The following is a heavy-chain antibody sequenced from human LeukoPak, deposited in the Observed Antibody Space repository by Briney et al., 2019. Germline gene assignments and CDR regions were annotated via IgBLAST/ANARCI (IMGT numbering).Heavy chain of an antibody. V-gene: IGHV3-7*01. CDR1: GFTFSSYW. D-gene: IGHD5-12*01. Sequence: AGGSLRLSCAASGFTFSSYWMSWVRQAPGKGLEWVANIKQDGSEKYYVDSVKGRFTISRDNAKNSLYLQMNSLRAEDTAVYYCARGVGSGYDRYYYYYYMDVWGKGTTVTVSS. CDR2: IKQDGSEK. CDR3: ARGVGSGYDRYYYYYYMDV. J-gene: IGHJ6*03.